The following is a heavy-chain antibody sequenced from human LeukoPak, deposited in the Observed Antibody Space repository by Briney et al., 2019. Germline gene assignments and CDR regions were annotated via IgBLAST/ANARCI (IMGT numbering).Heavy chain of an antibody. CDR2: VSYDGSKK. Sequence: GGSLRLSCAASGFTFSSYGMHGVPQAPGMGREWVAVVSYDGSKKYYADSVKGRFTISRDNSKNTLYLQMNSLRAEDTAVYYCAKDLTGYYYGMDVWGQGTTVTVSS. D-gene: IGHD2-8*02. V-gene: IGHV3-30*18. CDR3: AKDLTGYYYGMDV. J-gene: IGHJ6*02. CDR1: GFTFSSYG.